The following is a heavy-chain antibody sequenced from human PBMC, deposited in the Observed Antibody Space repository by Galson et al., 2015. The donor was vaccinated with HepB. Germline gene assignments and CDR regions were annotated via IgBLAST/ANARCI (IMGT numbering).Heavy chain of an antibody. CDR2: IYGSGST. D-gene: IGHD5-24*01. J-gene: IGHJ4*02. V-gene: IGHV4-61*02. CDR1: GGSINIGRYY. CDR3: ARVSQRYFDY. Sequence: LSLTCTVSGGSINIGRYYWSWIRQPAGKGLEWIGRIYGSGSTYYNPSLKSRLILSVDTAKNQFTLNLSSVTAADTATYYCARVSQRYFDYWGQGSLVTVSS.